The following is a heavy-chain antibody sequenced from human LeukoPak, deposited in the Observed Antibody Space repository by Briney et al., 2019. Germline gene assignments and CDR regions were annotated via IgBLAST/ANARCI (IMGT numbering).Heavy chain of an antibody. Sequence: PGGSLRLSCAASGFTFSTYWMSWVRQAPGKGLEWVANMKQDGSEEYYVDSVKGRFTISRDNAKNSLYLQMNSLRAEDTAVYYCARLHVDIVATTSYYFDYWGQGTLVTVSS. CDR1: GFTFSTYW. CDR2: MKQDGSEE. J-gene: IGHJ4*02. CDR3: ARLHVDIVATTSYYFDY. D-gene: IGHD5-12*01. V-gene: IGHV3-7*01.